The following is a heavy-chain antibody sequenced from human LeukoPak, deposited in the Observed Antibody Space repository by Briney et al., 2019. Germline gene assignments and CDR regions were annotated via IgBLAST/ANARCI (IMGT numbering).Heavy chain of an antibody. CDR3: ARYPQTYDYVWGSYRRDNWFDP. CDR1: GGSISSYY. CDR2: IYYSGST. Sequence: SETLSLTCTVSGGSISSYYWSWIRQPPGKGLEWIGYIYYSGSTNYNPSLKSRVTISVDTSKNQFSLKLSSVTAADTAVYYCARYPQTYDYVWGSYRRDNWFDPWGQGTLVTVSS. V-gene: IGHV4-59*01. J-gene: IGHJ5*02. D-gene: IGHD3-16*02.